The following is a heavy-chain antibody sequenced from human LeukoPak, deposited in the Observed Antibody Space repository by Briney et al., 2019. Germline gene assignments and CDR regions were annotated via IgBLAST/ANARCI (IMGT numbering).Heavy chain of an antibody. CDR2: ISWNSNST. V-gene: IGHV3-9*01. CDR3: TKGARDYFDS. J-gene: IGHJ4*02. Sequence: GRSLRLSCAASGFTFDDYAMHWVRQAPGKGLEWVSGISWNSNSTDYADSVKGRFTISRDNAMDSLYLQMNSLRAEDTALYYCTKGARDYFDSWGQGTLVTVSS. CDR1: GFTFDDYA.